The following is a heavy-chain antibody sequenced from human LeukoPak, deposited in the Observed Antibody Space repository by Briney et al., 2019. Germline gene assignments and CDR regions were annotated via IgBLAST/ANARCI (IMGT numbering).Heavy chain of an antibody. Sequence: PGGSLRLSCAASGFTFSTYAMSWVRQAPGKGLEWVSAISGSGGSTYYADSVKGRFTISRDKSKNTLYLQMNSLRVEDTAVYYCARGAAIGMIAVAGIDYWGQGTLVTVSS. J-gene: IGHJ4*02. CDR2: ISGSGGST. CDR3: ARGAAIGMIAVAGIDY. V-gene: IGHV3-23*01. CDR1: GFTFSTYA. D-gene: IGHD6-19*01.